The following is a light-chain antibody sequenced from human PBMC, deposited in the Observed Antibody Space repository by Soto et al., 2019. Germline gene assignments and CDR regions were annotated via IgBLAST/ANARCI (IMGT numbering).Light chain of an antibody. CDR1: QSVSSN. J-gene: IGKJ4*01. Sequence: EIRMTQFPATLSVSPGERATLSCRASQSVSSNLAWYQQKPGQAPRLLIYGASTRATGIPARFSGSGSGTEFTLTISSLQSEDFAVYYCQQYNNWPPPLTFGGGTKVEIK. V-gene: IGKV3-15*01. CDR2: GAS. CDR3: QQYNNWPPPLT.